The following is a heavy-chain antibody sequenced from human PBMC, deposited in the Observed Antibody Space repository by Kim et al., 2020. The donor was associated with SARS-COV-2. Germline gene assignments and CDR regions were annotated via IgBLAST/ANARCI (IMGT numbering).Heavy chain of an antibody. V-gene: IGHV3-23*01. D-gene: IGHD2-15*01. CDR3: AKDPGCGDDTCYSNFDD. J-gene: IGHJ4*02. CDR1: GFTFSSYA. Sequence: GGSLRLSCAASGFTFSSYAMSWVRQAPGKGLEWVSGISGSGGSTIYADSVKGRFTISRDNFKNILYLQMNSLRAEDTAVYYCAKDPGCGDDTCYSNFDDWGQGTLVTVAS. CDR2: ISGSGGST.